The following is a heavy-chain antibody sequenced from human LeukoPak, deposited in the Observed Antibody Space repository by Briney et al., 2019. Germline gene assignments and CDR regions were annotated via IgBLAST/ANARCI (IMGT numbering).Heavy chain of an antibody. CDR1: GYSISSGYY. J-gene: IGHJ4*02. CDR2: IYHSGST. CDR3: ARDLYSSGWGYFDY. Sequence: SETLSLTCTISGYSISSGYYGGWIRQPPGKGLEWIGSIYHSGSTYYNPSLKSRVTISLDTSENQFSLKLSSVTAADTAVYYCARDLYSSGWGYFDYWGQGALVTVSS. V-gene: IGHV4-38-2*02. D-gene: IGHD6-19*01.